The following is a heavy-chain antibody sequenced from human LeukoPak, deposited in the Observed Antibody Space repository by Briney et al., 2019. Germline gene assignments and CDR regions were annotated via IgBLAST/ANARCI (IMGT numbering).Heavy chain of an antibody. D-gene: IGHD5-18*01. Sequence: SETLSLTCTVSGYSISSGSYWGWIRQPPGKGLEWIASIYHSGSTYYNPSLKSRVTISVDTSKNQFSLKLSSVTAADTAVYYCARDRTAMVTAPFDYWGQGTLVTVSS. CDR1: GYSISSGSY. CDR3: ARDRTAMVTAPFDY. V-gene: IGHV4-38-2*02. J-gene: IGHJ4*02. CDR2: IYHSGST.